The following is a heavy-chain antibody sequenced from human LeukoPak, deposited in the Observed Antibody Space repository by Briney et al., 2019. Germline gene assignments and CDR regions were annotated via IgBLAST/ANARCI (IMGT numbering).Heavy chain of an antibody. D-gene: IGHD6-19*01. CDR1: GFTGSSNY. V-gene: IGHV3-53*01. CDR3: ARDGSGWYREGGGNYYGMEV. CDR2: NYSGSST. J-gene: IGHJ6*02. Sequence: PGVSLRLFCAASGFTGSSNYMSWVRPAPGKGLEWGSVNYSGSSTYYANSVKGRFTISRDNSKNTLYLQMNSLRAEDTAVYYCARDGSGWYREGGGNYYGMEVWGQGTTVTVSS.